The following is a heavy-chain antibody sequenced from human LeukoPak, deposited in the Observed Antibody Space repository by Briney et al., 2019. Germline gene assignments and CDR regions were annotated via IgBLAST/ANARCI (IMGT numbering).Heavy chain of an antibody. J-gene: IGHJ4*02. CDR3: ARVGPAAILSYFDY. CDR2: IYHSGSG. V-gene: IGHV4-30-2*01. Sequence: TWVRQAPGKGLEWIGYIYHSGSGYYNPSLKSRVSVSVDRSKNQFSLKLSSVTAADTAVYYCARVGPAAILSYFDYWGQGTLVTVSS. D-gene: IGHD2-2*02.